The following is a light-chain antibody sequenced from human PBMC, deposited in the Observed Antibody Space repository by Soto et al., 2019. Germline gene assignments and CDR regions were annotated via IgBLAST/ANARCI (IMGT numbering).Light chain of an antibody. Sequence: QSVLTQPPSVSAAPGQKVTISCSGSSSNIGNNYVSWYQQYPGTAPKLMIYEVTKRPSGVPDRFSGSKSGNTASLTISGLQAEDEADYYCSSYAGRNNLIFGGGTKLTVL. CDR2: EVT. CDR3: SSYAGRNNLI. CDR1: SSNIGNNY. V-gene: IGLV2-8*01. J-gene: IGLJ2*01.